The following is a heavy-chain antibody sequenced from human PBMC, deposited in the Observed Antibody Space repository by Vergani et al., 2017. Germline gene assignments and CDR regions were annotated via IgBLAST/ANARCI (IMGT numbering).Heavy chain of an antibody. CDR3: ARNRPPSEYYYYYYMDV. J-gene: IGHJ6*03. D-gene: IGHD2/OR15-2a*01. V-gene: IGHV1-46*01. Sequence: QVQLVQSGAEVKKPGSSVKVSCKASGYTFTSYDINWVRQAPGQGLEWMGIINPSGGSTSYAQKFQGRVTMTRDTSTSTVYMELSSLRSEDTAVYYCARNRPPSEYYYYYYMDVWGKGTTVTVSS. CDR2: INPSGGST. CDR1: GYTFTSYD.